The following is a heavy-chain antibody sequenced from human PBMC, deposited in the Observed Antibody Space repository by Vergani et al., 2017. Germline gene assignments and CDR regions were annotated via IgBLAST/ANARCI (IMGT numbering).Heavy chain of an antibody. V-gene: IGHV3-23*01. CDR3: AKYLESSSSNFDY. CDR1: GFPFSSYA. CDR2: ISGGGDST. J-gene: IGHJ4*02. D-gene: IGHD6-6*01. Sequence: EVQLLESGGGLVQPGGSLRLSCAASGFPFSSYAMSWVRQAPGKGLEWVSAISGGGDSTYYADSVKGRFTISRDNSKNTLYLQMNSLRAEDTAVYYCAKYLESSSSNFDYWGQGTLVTVS.